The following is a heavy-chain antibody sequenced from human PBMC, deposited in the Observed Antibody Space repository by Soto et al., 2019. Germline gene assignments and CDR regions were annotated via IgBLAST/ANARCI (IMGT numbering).Heavy chain of an antibody. CDR1: GYTFTSHG. Sequence: ASVKVSCKASGYTFTSHGITWVRQAPGQGLEWMGWISAYNGNTNHTQNLQGRITMTTDTSTSTAYMELRSLRSDDTAVYYCARDLGGYNSIAAYWGQGALVTVSS. J-gene: IGHJ4*02. V-gene: IGHV1-18*01. D-gene: IGHD5-12*01. CDR3: ARDLGGYNSIAAY. CDR2: ISAYNGNT.